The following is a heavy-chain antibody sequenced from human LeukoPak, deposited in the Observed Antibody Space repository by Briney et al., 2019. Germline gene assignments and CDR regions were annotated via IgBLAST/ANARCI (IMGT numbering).Heavy chain of an antibody. CDR3: ATGVRGYNSAPDY. Sequence: GGSLGLSCAASGFTFSNYYMNWVRQAPGKGLEWVSSISSGSNYIYYADSLKGRFTISRDNAKNSLYLQMNSLRAEDTAVYYCATGVRGYNSAPDYWGQGTLVTVSP. J-gene: IGHJ4*02. V-gene: IGHV3-21*01. CDR1: GFTFSNYY. D-gene: IGHD6-19*01. CDR2: ISSGSNYI.